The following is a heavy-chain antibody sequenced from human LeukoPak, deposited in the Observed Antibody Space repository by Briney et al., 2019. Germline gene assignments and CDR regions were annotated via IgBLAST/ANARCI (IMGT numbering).Heavy chain of an antibody. V-gene: IGHV4-59*01. CDR1: GGSFSGYY. Sequence: SETLSLTCAVYGGSFSGYYWSWIRQPPGKGLEWIGYIYYSGSTNYNPSLKSRVTISLDTSKNQFSLKLSSVTAADTAVYYCARLPHTYWFDPWGQGTLVTVS. J-gene: IGHJ5*02. CDR3: ARLPHTYWFDP. CDR2: IYYSGST. D-gene: IGHD3-16*01.